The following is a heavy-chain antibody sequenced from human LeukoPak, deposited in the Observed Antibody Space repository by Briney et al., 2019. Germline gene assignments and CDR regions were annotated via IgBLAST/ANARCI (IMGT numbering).Heavy chain of an antibody. Sequence: ASQTLSLTCTVSGGSISSGSYYWSRIRQPAGKGLEWIGRIYTSGSTNYNPSLKSRVTISVDTSKNQFSLKLSSVTAADTAVYYCARVPGIAVAGTEDAFDIWGQGTMVTVSS. CDR2: IYTSGST. V-gene: IGHV4-61*02. D-gene: IGHD6-19*01. J-gene: IGHJ3*02. CDR3: ARVPGIAVAGTEDAFDI. CDR1: GGSISSGSYY.